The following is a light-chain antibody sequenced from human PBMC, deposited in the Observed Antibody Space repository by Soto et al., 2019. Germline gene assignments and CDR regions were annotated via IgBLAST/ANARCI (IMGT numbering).Light chain of an antibody. CDR3: QQYDNLPPLE. Sequence: DIQMTQSPSSLSASVGDRVTITCQASQDISNYLNWYQQKPGKAPKLLIYDASNLETGVPSRFSGSGSGTDFTFTISSLQPEDIATYYCQQYDNLPPLEVGGGTKVEIK. CDR1: QDISNY. CDR2: DAS. J-gene: IGKJ4*01. V-gene: IGKV1-33*01.